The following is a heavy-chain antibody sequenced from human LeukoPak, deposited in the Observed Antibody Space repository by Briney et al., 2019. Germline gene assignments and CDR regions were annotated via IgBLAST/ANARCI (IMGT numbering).Heavy chain of an antibody. V-gene: IGHV3-21*01. CDR1: GFTFSSYS. CDR3: ARDVSGGYSGYPDTFDY. D-gene: IGHD5-12*01. CDR2: ISSSSSYI. Sequence: GESLKISCAASGFTFSSYSMNWVRQAPGKGLEWVSSISSSSSYIYYADSVKGRFTISRDNAKNSLYLQMNSLRAEDTAVYYCARDVSGGYSGYPDTFDYWGQGTLVTVSS. J-gene: IGHJ4*02.